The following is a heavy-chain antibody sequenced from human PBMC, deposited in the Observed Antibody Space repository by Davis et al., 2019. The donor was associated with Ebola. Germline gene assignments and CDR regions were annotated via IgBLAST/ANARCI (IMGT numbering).Heavy chain of an antibody. CDR1: GLSLSGSY. Sequence: SQTLSLTCAVTGLSLSGSYWTWIRQPPGKGLEWIGEINHRGSSNYTPSLRSRVLLSVDTSANEVYLKMTSVTAADTAVYYCARGDSYYDPSGYYAGPEAPDHWGQGTLVSVSS. CDR2: INHRGSS. V-gene: IGHV4-34*10. J-gene: IGHJ4*02. D-gene: IGHD3-22*01. CDR3: ARGDSYYDPSGYYAGPEAPDH.